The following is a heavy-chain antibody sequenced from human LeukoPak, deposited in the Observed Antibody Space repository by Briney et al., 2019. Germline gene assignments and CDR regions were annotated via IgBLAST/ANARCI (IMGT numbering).Heavy chain of an antibody. Sequence: GRSLRLSCAASGFTFSSYAMHWVRQAPGKGLEWVAVISYDGSNKYCADSVKGRFTISRDNSKNTLYLQMNSLRAEDTAVYYCARDPLGTRPGFDYWGQGTLVTVSS. CDR3: ARDPLGTRPGFDY. CDR1: GFTFSSYA. J-gene: IGHJ4*02. D-gene: IGHD1-1*01. V-gene: IGHV3-30*04. CDR2: ISYDGSNK.